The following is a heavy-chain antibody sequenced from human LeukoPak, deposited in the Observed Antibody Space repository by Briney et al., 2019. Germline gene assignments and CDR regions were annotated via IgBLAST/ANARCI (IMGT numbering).Heavy chain of an antibody. V-gene: IGHV1-8*03. Sequence: ASVKVSCKASGYTFTSYDINWVRQATGQGLEWMGWMNPNSGNTGYAQKFQGRVTITRNTSISTAYMELSSLRSEDTAVYYCARGVVVVPAARGYYYMDVWGKGTTVTVSS. CDR1: GYTFTSYD. CDR3: ARGVVVVPAARGYYYMDV. CDR2: MNPNSGNT. J-gene: IGHJ6*03. D-gene: IGHD2-2*01.